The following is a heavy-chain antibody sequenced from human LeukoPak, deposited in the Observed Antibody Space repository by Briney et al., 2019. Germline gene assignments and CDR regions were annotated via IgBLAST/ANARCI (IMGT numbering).Heavy chain of an antibody. D-gene: IGHD6-13*01. J-gene: IGHJ4*02. CDR1: GYSISSGYY. CDR2: IYHSGST. CDR3: ARDVKQQLVEGGSYFDY. V-gene: IGHV4-38-2*02. Sequence: PSETLSLTCTVSGYSISSGYYWGWIRQPPGKGLEWIGSIYHSGSTYYNPSLKSRVTISVDTSKNQFSLKLSSVTAADTAVYYCARDVKQQLVEGGSYFDYWGQGTLATVSS.